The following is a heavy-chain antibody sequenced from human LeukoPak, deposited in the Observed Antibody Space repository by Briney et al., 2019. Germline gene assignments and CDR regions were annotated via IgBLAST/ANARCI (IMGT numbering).Heavy chain of an antibody. Sequence: GGSLRLSCAASGFTFSGYAMSWVRQAPGKGLGWVSAISIDGSHTYYADSVKGRFTISRDNSKNTLYLQMNSLRAEETAVYYCAKSYDTSGRRAFDIWGQGTMVTVSS. CDR3: AKSYDTSGRRAFDI. J-gene: IGHJ3*02. CDR1: GFTFSGYA. V-gene: IGHV3-23*01. CDR2: ISIDGSHT. D-gene: IGHD3-22*01.